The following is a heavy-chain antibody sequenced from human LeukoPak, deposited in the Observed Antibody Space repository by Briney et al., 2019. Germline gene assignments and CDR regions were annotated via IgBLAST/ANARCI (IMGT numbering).Heavy chain of an antibody. J-gene: IGHJ6*03. V-gene: IGHV3-73*01. CDR3: TSRDNYDSSYYMDV. D-gene: IGHD3-22*01. Sequence: GGSLRLSCAASGFTFSGSLIHWVRQASGKGLKWVGLVRSKANSYATSYSASVKGRFTISRDDSKNTAYLQMNSLNTEDTAIYYCTSRDNYDSSYYMDVWGKGTTVTVSS. CDR2: VRSKANSYAT. CDR1: GFTFSGSL.